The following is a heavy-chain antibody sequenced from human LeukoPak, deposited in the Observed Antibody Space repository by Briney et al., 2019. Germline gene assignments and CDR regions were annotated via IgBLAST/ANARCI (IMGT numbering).Heavy chain of an antibody. CDR1: GGSITSYN. CDR3: ASGGAVAGTPAFDY. Sequence: SETLSLTCTVSGGSITSYNWSWIRHTPGKGLGFIGYIYYSGSTNYNPSRKSRVTISVDTSKNQFSLKLSSVTAADTAVYYCASGGAVAGTPAFDYWGQGTLVTVSS. CDR2: IYYSGST. V-gene: IGHV4-59*08. J-gene: IGHJ4*02. D-gene: IGHD6-19*01.